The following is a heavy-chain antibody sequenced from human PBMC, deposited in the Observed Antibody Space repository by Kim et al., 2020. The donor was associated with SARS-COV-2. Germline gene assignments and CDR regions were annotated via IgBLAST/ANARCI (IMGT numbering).Heavy chain of an antibody. J-gene: IGHJ6*02. CDR3: ARDRRVYYYDSSSYYAMDV. CDR1: GGTVINYA. D-gene: IGHD3-22*01. CDR2: IIPTFGPA. V-gene: IGHV1-69*13. Sequence: SVKVSCKASGGTVINYAITWVRQAPGQGLEWLGGIIPTFGPAHYAQPFQGRVTITADESTSTAYMELSSLRSEDTAVYYCARDRRVYYYDSSSYYAMDVWGQGTTVTVSS.